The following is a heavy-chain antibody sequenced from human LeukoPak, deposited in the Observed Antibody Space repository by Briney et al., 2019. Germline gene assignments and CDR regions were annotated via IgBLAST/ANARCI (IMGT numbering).Heavy chain of an antibody. D-gene: IGHD3-22*01. V-gene: IGHV3-66*01. CDR2: IYSGGST. CDR3: AREAGLYDSSGYYLDY. Sequence: PGGSLRLSCVDSGFSVSSNYMSWVRQAPGKGLEWVSVIYSGGSTYYADSVKGRFTISRDNSKNTLYLQMNSLRAEDTAVYHCAREAGLYDSSGYYLDYWGQGTLVTVSS. CDR1: GFSVSSNY. J-gene: IGHJ4*02.